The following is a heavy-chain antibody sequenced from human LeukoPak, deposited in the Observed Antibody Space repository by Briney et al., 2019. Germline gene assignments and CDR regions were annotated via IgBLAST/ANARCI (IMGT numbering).Heavy chain of an antibody. CDR1: GFIVNSNY. CDR2: LYSDDTT. V-gene: IGHV3-53*01. CDR3: ARGGGYYAIDY. Sequence: GGSLRLSCAASGFIVNSNYMNWVRQAPGKGLEWVSVLYSDDTTYYADSVKGRFTISRDNSKNTLHLQMNNLRAEDTAVYYCARGGGYYAIDYWGQGVPVTVSS. J-gene: IGHJ4*02. D-gene: IGHD1-26*01.